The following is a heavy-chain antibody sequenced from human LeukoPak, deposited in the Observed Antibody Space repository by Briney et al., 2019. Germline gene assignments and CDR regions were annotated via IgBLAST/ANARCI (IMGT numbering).Heavy chain of an antibody. V-gene: IGHV4-4*02. CDR2: IYHSGST. D-gene: IGHD6-13*01. J-gene: IGHJ4*02. CDR1: GGSITSGNW. Sequence: SGTLSLTCAVSGGSITSGNWWTWVRQPPGRGLEWIGEIYHSGSTNYNPSLKSRVTISVDKSKNQFSLNLSSVTAADTAVYYCASDKPAAGANYFDYWGQGTLVTVSS. CDR3: ASDKPAAGANYFDY.